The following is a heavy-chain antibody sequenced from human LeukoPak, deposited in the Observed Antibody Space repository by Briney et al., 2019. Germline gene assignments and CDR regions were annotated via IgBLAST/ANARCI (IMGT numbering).Heavy chain of an antibody. CDR2: ISFDGSNK. CDR1: GFTFSIYG. CDR3: ARGDTGLGLLFLYYFDY. Sequence: PGGSLRLSCAASGFTFSIYGMHWVRQAPGKGLEWVAVISFDGSNKYYADSVKGRFTISRDNSKNTLYLQMNSLRAEDTAVYYCARGDTGLGLLFLYYFDYWGQGTLVTVSS. V-gene: IGHV3-30*03. D-gene: IGHD1-14*01. J-gene: IGHJ4*02.